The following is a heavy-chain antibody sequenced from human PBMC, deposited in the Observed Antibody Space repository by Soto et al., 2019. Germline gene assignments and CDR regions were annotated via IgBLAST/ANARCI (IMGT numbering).Heavy chain of an antibody. CDR1: GYSFTSYW. CDR3: ARPFSYYGSGSYYNSYGMDV. J-gene: IGHJ6*02. V-gene: IGHV5-10-1*01. Sequence: GESLKISCKGSGYSFTSYWISWVRQMPGKGLEWMGRIDPSDSYTNYSPSFQGHVTISADKSISTAYLQWSSLKASDTAMYYCARPFSYYGSGSYYNSYGMDVWGQGTTVNVSS. CDR2: IDPSDSYT. D-gene: IGHD3-10*01.